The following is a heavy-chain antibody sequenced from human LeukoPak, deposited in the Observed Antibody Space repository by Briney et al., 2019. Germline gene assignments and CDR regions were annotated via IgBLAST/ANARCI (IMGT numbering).Heavy chain of an antibody. V-gene: IGHV4-4*07. J-gene: IGHJ4*02. CDR1: GGSISGYY. D-gene: IGHD6-13*01. CDR3: ARGRAAGTLYYFDY. CDR2: IYTSGST. Sequence: PSETLSLTCTVSGGSISGYYWSWIRQPAGKGLEWIGRIYTSGSTNYNPSLKSRVTMSVDTSKNQFSLKLSSVTAADTAVYYCARGRAAGTLYYFDYWGQGTLVTVSS.